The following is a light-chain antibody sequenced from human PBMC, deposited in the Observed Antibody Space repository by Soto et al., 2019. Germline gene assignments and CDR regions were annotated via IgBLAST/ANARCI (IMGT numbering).Light chain of an antibody. CDR3: QQSYSMPRT. V-gene: IGKV1-39*01. CDR2: AAS. CDR1: QSIGSY. J-gene: IGKJ4*01. Sequence: DIQMTQSPSSLSASLGDRGTITCRASQSIGSYLNWYQQNPGKAPKLLIYAASSLQSGVPSRFSGSGSGTDFTVTISSLQPEDFAAYYCQQSYSMPRTFCGGTKVDIK.